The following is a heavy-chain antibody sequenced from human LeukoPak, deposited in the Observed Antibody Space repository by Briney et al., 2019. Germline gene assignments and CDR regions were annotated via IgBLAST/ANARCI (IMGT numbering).Heavy chain of an antibody. CDR1: GFTFSSYS. Sequence: PGGSLRLSCAASGFTFSSYSMNWVRQAPGKGLEWVSSISSSSSYIYYADSVKGRFTISRDNAKNSLYQQMNSLRAEDTAVYYCARDERAPHYYGNSGYWGQGTLVTVSS. V-gene: IGHV3-21*01. CDR2: ISSSSSYI. D-gene: IGHD3-3*01. CDR3: ARDERAPHYYGNSGY. J-gene: IGHJ4*02.